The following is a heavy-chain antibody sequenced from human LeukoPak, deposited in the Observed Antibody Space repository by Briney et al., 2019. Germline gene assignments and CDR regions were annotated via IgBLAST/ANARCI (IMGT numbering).Heavy chain of an antibody. CDR3: ASWAGNTQSDSCGPFDY. CDR2: ISDSGRTT. CDR1: GFTFRSYS. J-gene: IGHJ4*02. D-gene: IGHD6-19*01. V-gene: IGHV3-48*04. Sequence: GGSLRLSCAASGFTFRSYSMNWVRQAPGKGLEWVSYISDSGRTTFYADSVKGRFTISRDNAKNSLYLQMSSLRVEDTAVYYCASWAGNTQSDSCGPFDYWGQGTLVTVSS.